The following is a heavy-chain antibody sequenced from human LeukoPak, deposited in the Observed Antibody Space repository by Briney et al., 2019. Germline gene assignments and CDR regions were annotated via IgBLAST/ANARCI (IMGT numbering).Heavy chain of an antibody. D-gene: IGHD2-2*01. V-gene: IGHV4-4*07. CDR1: GGSISSYY. Sequence: SETLSLTCTVSGGSISSYYWSWIRQPAGKGLEWIGRIYTSGSTNYNPSLKSRVTMSVDTSKNQFSLKLSSVTAADTAVYYCAREAYCSSTSCSIIWGQGTLVTVSS. J-gene: IGHJ4*02. CDR3: AREAYCSSTSCSII. CDR2: IYTSGST.